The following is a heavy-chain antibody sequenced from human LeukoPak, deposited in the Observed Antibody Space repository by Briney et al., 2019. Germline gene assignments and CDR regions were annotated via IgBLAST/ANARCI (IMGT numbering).Heavy chain of an antibody. CDR3: ARRGAVRGRYYYMDV. J-gene: IGHJ6*03. CDR2: MNPNSGNT. Sequence: GASVKVSCKASGYTFTSYDINWVRQATGQGLEWMGWMNPNSGNTGYAQKFQGRVTMTRNTSISTAYMELSSLRSEDTAVYYCARRGAVRGRYYYMDVWGKGTTVTISS. V-gene: IGHV1-8*01. D-gene: IGHD3-10*01. CDR1: GYTFTSYD.